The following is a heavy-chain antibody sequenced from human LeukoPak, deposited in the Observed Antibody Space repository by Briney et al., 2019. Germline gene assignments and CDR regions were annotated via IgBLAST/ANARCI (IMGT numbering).Heavy chain of an antibody. CDR3: ASFYGDYYFDY. D-gene: IGHD4-17*01. V-gene: IGHV4-59*08. J-gene: IGHJ4*02. CDR2: IYYSGST. Sequence: SETLPLTCTVSGGSISSYYWSWIRQPPGKGLEWIGYIYYSGSTNYNPSLKSRVTISVDTSKNQFSLKLSSVTAADTAVYYCASFYGDYYFDYWGQGTLVTVSS. CDR1: GGSISSYY.